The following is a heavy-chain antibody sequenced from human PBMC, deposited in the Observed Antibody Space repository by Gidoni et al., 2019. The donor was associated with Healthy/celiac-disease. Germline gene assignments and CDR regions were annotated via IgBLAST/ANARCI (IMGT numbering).Heavy chain of an antibody. Sequence: QVQLVESGGGVVQPGRSLRLSCAASGFTFSSYGMHWVRQAPGKGLEWVAVIWYDGSNKYYADSVKGRFTISRDNSKNTLYLQMNSLRAEDTAVYYCARDNSILGFDPWGQGTLVTVSS. J-gene: IGHJ5*02. CDR1: GFTFSSYG. V-gene: IGHV3-33*01. CDR2: IWYDGSNK. CDR3: ARDNSILGFDP.